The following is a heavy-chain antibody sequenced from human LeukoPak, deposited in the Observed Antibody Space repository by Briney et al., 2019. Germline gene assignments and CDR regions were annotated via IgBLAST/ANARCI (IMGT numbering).Heavy chain of an antibody. CDR2: IYYSGST. CDR1: GGSLSSGDYY. CDR3: ARFRSLLHAFDI. V-gene: IGHV4-30-4*08. Sequence: SETLSLTCTVSGGSLSSGDYYWSWIRQPPGKGLEWIGYIYYSGSTYYNPSLKSRVTISVDTSKNQFSLKLSSVTAADTAVYYCARFRSLLHAFDIWGQGTMVTVSS. J-gene: IGHJ3*02. D-gene: IGHD1-26*01.